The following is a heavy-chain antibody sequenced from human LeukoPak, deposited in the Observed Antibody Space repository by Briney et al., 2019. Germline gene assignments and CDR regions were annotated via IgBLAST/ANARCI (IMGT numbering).Heavy chain of an antibody. CDR1: GFTFSSYW. D-gene: IGHD5-24*01. J-gene: IGHJ4*02. CDR2: ISASGGNT. CDR3: VRGDKRDY. V-gene: IGHV3-23*01. Sequence: GGSLRLSCAASGFTFSSYWMSWVRQAPGKGLEWVSSISASGGNTYYADSVKGRLTISRDNAESSVYLQVNSLRVEDTAVYYCVRGDKRDYWGQGTLVTVSS.